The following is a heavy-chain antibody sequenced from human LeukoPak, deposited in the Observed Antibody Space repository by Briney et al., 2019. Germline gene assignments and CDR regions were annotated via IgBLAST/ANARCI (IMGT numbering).Heavy chain of an antibody. CDR1: GFTFSSYS. CDR2: ISSSSSTI. V-gene: IGHV3-48*04. Sequence: PGGSLRLSCAASGFTFSSYSMNWVRQAPGKGLEWVSYISSSSSTIYYAGSVKGRFTISRDNAKNSLYLQMNSLRAEDTAVYYCARDQLTMIPRVFDYWGQGTLVTVSS. J-gene: IGHJ4*02. CDR3: ARDQLTMIPRVFDY. D-gene: IGHD3-22*01.